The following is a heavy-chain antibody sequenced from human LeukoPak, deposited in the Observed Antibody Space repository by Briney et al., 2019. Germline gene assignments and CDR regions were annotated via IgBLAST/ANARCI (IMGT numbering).Heavy chain of an antibody. V-gene: IGHV3-7*01. Sequence: GGSLRLSCAASGFTFSGYWMSWVRQAPGKGPEWVANIKQDGSEKNYVDSVKGRFTISRDNAKNSLYLQMNSLRAEDTAVYYCAANSYFDYWGQGTLVTVSS. J-gene: IGHJ4*02. CDR3: AANSYFDY. D-gene: IGHD4-23*01. CDR2: IKQDGSEK. CDR1: GFTFSGYW.